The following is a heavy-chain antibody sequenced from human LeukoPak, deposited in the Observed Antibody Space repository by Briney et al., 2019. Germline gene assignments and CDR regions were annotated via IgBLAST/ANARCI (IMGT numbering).Heavy chain of an antibody. CDR2: ISIGGDTT. Sequence: PGGSLRLSCAASGFTFSSHGMCWVRQAPGRGLEWISSISIGGDTTYSDSVKGRFTISRDNSKNTLYLQLDSLRDEDTAIYYCAKEIRPNDCWGQGTLVTVSS. V-gene: IGHV3-23*01. CDR1: GFTFSSHG. J-gene: IGHJ4*02. D-gene: IGHD4-17*01. CDR3: AKEIRPNDC.